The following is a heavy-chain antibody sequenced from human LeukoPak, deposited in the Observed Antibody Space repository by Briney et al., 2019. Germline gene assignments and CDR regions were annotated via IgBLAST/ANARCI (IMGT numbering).Heavy chain of an antibody. Sequence: PSETLSLTCTVFGDSLSSHYWSWIRQSPGKGLEWIGYIYGSGSTHYDPSLRSRVTISEDTSKNQFSLKLASVTAADTAVYYCARNVGWYTYYSWGQGILVTVSS. J-gene: IGHJ4*02. D-gene: IGHD6-19*01. CDR2: IYGSGST. CDR3: ARNVGWYTYYS. V-gene: IGHV4-59*08. CDR1: GDSLSSHY.